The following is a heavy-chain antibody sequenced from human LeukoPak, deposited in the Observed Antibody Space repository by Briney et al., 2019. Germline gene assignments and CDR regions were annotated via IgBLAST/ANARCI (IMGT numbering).Heavy chain of an antibody. CDR3: VREGRGIVGASAY. CDR1: GFTFTKCA. V-gene: IGHV3-23*01. D-gene: IGHD1-26*01. Sequence: PGGSLRLSCAASGFTFTKCAMSWVRQAPGEGLEWVSSMIGSGRTTKYADAVKGRFTIYRDNSKNSLYLPMSSVIVDDTAVYYCVREGRGIVGASAYWGRGTLVAVSS. J-gene: IGHJ4*02. CDR2: MIGSGRTT.